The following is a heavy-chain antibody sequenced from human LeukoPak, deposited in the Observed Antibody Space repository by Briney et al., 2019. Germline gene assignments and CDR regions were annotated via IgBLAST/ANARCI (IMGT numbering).Heavy chain of an antibody. D-gene: IGHD4-17*01. J-gene: IGHJ5*02. CDR3: IVFGDSNH. V-gene: IGHV3-64*04. Sequence: GGSLRLSCLASGFTFSSYAMHWVRQAPGKGLEYVSGISNDGGSTDYADSVKGRFTISRDNSKNTLYLQINSLRVEDTAVYYCIVFGDSNHWGQGTLVTVSS. CDR2: ISNDGGST. CDR1: GFTFSSYA.